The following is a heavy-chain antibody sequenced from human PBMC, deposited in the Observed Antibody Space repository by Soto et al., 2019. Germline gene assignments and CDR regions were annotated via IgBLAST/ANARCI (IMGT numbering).Heavy chain of an antibody. V-gene: IGHV3-7*01. CDR2: IKQDGSEK. Sequence: PGGSLRLSCAASGFTFSSYWMSWVRQAPGKGLEWVANIKQDGSEKYYVDSVKGRFTIFRDNGKNLLYVQMNSLRDEDTAVYYCASYCAYERIQYYTSDRLEYWGQGALVTVSS. CDR3: ASYCAYERIQYYTSDRLEY. CDR1: GFTFSSYW. D-gene: IGHD3-10*01. J-gene: IGHJ4*02.